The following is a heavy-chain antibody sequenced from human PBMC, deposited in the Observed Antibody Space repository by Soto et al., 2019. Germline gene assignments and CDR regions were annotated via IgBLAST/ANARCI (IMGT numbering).Heavy chain of an antibody. Sequence: GGSLRLSCAASGFTFSSYGMHWVRQAPGKGLEWVAVISYDGSNKYYADSVKGRFTISRDNSKNTLYLQMNSLRAEDTAVYYCAKGDYYGSGSYFPPFDYWGQGTLVTVSS. D-gene: IGHD3-10*01. CDR3: AKGDYYGSGSYFPPFDY. V-gene: IGHV3-30*18. CDR1: GFTFSSYG. J-gene: IGHJ4*02. CDR2: ISYDGSNK.